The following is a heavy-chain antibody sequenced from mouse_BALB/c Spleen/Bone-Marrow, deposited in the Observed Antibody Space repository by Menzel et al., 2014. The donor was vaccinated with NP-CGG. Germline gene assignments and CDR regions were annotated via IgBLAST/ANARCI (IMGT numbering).Heavy chain of an antibody. D-gene: IGHD1-1*01. CDR2: ICAGGST. J-gene: IGHJ4*01. V-gene: IGHV2-9*02. CDR3: ARDYYGSLYAMDY. Sequence: QVQLKESGPGLVAPSQSLSITCTVSGFSLTSYGLHWVRQPPGKGLEWLGVICAGGSTNYNSALMSRLSISKDNSKSQVVLKMNSLQTDGTAMYYCARDYYGSLYAMDYWGQGTSVTVSS. CDR1: GFSLTSYG.